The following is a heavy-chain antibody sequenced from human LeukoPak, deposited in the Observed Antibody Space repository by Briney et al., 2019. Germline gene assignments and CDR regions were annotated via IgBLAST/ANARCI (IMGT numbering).Heavy chain of an antibody. D-gene: IGHD3-3*01. CDR2: IGTAGDT. Sequence: GGSLGLSCAASGFTFRSYDTHWVRQATGKGLGWVSAIGTAGDTYYPGSVKGRFTISRENAKNSLYLQMNSLRAGDTAVYYCARGGQGDFWSGYYIDYYFDYWGQGTLVTVSS. CDR1: GFTFRSYD. J-gene: IGHJ4*02. V-gene: IGHV3-13*01. CDR3: ARGGQGDFWSGYYIDYYFDY.